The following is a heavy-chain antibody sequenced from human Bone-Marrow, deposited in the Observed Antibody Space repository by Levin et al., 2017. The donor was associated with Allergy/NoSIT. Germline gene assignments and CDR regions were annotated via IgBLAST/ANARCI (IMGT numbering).Heavy chain of an antibody. Sequence: SETLSLTCIVSGGSTSSSSYYWGWIRQPPGKGLEWIGSICCGGSTYYNPSLKSRVTISVDTSKNQFSLRLTSVTAADTAVYYCASGSNGWDGVGDYWGQGTLVTVSS. D-gene: IGHD6-19*01. CDR3: ASGSNGWDGVGDY. J-gene: IGHJ4*02. V-gene: IGHV4-39*01. CDR1: GGSTSSSSYY. CDR2: ICCGGST.